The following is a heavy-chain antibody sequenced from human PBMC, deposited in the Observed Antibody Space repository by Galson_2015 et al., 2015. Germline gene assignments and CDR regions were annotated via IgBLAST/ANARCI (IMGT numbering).Heavy chain of an antibody. V-gene: IGHV5-51*01. J-gene: IGHJ3*02. CDR1: GYSFTSYW. D-gene: IGHD4-23*01. CDR3: ASRTRGPVVKSVGAFDI. CDR2: IYPGDSDT. Sequence: VKKPGESLKISCKGSGYSFTSYWIGWVRQMPGKGLEWMGIIYPGDSDTRYSPSFQGQVTISADKSVSTAYLQWSSLKASDTAMYYCASRTRGPVVKSVGAFDIWGQGTMVTVSS.